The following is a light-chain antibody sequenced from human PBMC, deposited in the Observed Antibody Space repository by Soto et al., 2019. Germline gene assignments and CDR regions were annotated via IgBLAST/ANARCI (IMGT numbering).Light chain of an antibody. Sequence: DIQMTQSLSSLSASVGDRVTITCRAIQSISSYLNWYQQKPGKAPKLLIYAASSLQSGVPSRFSGSGSGTDFTLTISSLQPEDFATYYCQQSYSTPRTFGQGTKVEIK. CDR1: QSISSY. CDR2: AAS. CDR3: QQSYSTPRT. J-gene: IGKJ1*01. V-gene: IGKV1-39*01.